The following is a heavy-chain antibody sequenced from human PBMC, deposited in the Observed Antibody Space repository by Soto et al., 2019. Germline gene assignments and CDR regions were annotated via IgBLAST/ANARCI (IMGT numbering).Heavy chain of an antibody. CDR3: AREHGPEHYYYYGMDV. CDR1: GGTFSSYA. Sequence: SSVKVSCKASGGTFSSYAISWVRQAPGQGLEWMGGIIPIFGTANYAQKFQGRVTITADESTSTAYMELSSLRLEDTAVYYCAREHGPEHYYYYGMDVWGQGTTVTVTS. V-gene: IGHV1-69*13. J-gene: IGHJ6*02. CDR2: IIPIFGTA.